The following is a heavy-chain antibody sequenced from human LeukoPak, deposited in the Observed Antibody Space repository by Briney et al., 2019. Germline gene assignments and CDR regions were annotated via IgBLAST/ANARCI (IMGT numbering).Heavy chain of an antibody. CDR2: ISSYNGYT. Sequence: ASVPVSFKASGYTFTSYGLSWVRQAAGQGREWMGWISSYNGYTNYAKQLQGRVSMTQDTSRRPAYMELRSLRSEDTAVYYCATDPPATGGETGALDSWGQGTMVTVSS. D-gene: IGHD2-15*01. CDR3: ATDPPATGGETGALDS. CDR1: GYTFTSYG. J-gene: IGHJ3*02. V-gene: IGHV1-18*01.